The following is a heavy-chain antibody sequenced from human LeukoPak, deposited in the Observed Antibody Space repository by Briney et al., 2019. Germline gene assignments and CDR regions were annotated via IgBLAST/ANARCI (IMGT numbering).Heavy chain of an antibody. V-gene: IGHV3-23*01. CDR3: AKERFRALDP. D-gene: IGHD3-3*01. J-gene: IGHJ5*02. Sequence: GGSLRLSCTGSGFTFSSYAMTWVRQAPGKGLEWVSTISGSGDARHYADSVKGRFTIPRDHPINTLYLQMSSLRAEDTALYYCAKERFRALDPWGQGTLVSVAS. CDR1: GFTFSSYA. CDR2: ISGSGDAR.